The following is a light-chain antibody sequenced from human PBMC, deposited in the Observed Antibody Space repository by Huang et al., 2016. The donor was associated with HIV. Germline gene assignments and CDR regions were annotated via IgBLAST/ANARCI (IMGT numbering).Light chain of an antibody. CDR3: QQYDDWPRGFT. CDR1: QSVGSS. V-gene: IGKV3-15*01. CDR2: GTS. J-gene: IGKJ3*01. Sequence: EIVMTQSPVTLSVSPGERATLFCRASQSVGSSLAWYQHKPGQAPRLLVYGTSTRATGIPARFSGSGSGTEFTLTLSSLQSEDFAFYYCQQYDDWPRGFTFGPGTTVDIK.